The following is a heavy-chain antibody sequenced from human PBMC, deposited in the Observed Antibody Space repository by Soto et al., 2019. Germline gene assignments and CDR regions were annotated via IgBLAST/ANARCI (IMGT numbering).Heavy chain of an antibody. Sequence: QVQLVQSGAEVKKPGSSVKVSCKASGGTFSSYAISWVRQAPGQGLAWMGGIIPMFGTADYAQKFQGRVTITADESTSTPYMELSSLRSEDTAVYYCASHYYDSSGYNYYCGMDVWGQGTTVTVSS. J-gene: IGHJ6*02. CDR2: IIPMFGTA. D-gene: IGHD3-22*01. CDR1: GGTFSSYA. CDR3: ASHYYDSSGYNYYCGMDV. V-gene: IGHV1-69*12.